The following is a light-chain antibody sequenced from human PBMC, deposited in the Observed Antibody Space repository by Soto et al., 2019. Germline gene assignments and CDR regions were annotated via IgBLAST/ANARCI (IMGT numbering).Light chain of an antibody. V-gene: IGLV2-8*01. J-gene: IGLJ1*01. Sequence: QSALTQPPSASGSPGQSVTISCTGTNSDVGGYNYVSWYQQYPGKAPKLIIYEVNERPSGVPDRFSGSKSGNTASLTVSGLYTADEADYYCRSYAGSNSYVFGTGTKVTVL. CDR1: NSDVGGYNY. CDR3: RSYAGSNSYV. CDR2: EVN.